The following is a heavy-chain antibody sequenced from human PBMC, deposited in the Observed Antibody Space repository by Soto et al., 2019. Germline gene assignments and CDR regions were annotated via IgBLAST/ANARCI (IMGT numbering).Heavy chain of an antibody. CDR1: GYTFTRSG. CDR3: ARDPGYSYGYN. V-gene: IGHV1-18*01. J-gene: IGHJ4*02. Sequence: GASVKVSCKASGYTFTRSGISWVRQAPGQGLEWMGWISTYNGDTNYAQTFQGRVTMTTDTSTSTVHMEVRSLRSEDTAVYYCARDPGYSYGYNWGQGTLVTVSS. D-gene: IGHD5-18*01. CDR2: ISTYNGDT.